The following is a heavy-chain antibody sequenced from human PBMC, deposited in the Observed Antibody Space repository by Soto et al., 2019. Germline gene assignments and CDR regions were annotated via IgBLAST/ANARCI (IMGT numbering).Heavy chain of an antibody. J-gene: IGHJ6*02. CDR3: ARVVLAAAHLRYYYYGMDV. V-gene: IGHV4-30-4*01. CDR2: IYYSGST. CDR1: GGSISSGDYY. D-gene: IGHD2-15*01. Sequence: TSETLSLTCTVSGGSISSGDYYWSWIRQPPGKGLEWIGYIYYSGSTYYNPSLKSRVTISVDTSKNQFSLKLSSVTAADTAVYYCARVVLAAAHLRYYYYGMDVWGQGTTVTVSS.